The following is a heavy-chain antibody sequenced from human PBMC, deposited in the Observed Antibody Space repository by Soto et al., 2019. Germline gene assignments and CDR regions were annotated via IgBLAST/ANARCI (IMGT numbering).Heavy chain of an antibody. D-gene: IGHD3-9*01. V-gene: IGHV3-23*01. CDR1: GFAFSSYA. CDR3: AKSDPYYDILTGYYRWAFDI. J-gene: IGHJ3*02. CDR2: ISGSGGST. Sequence: GGSLRLSCAASGFAFSSYAMSWVRQAPGKGLEWVSAISGSGGSTYYADSVKGRFTISRDNSKNTLYLQMNSLRAEDTAVYYCAKSDPYYDILTGYYRWAFDIWGQGTMVTVSS.